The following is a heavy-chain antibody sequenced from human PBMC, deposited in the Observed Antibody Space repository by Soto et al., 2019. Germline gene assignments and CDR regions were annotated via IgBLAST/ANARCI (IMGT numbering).Heavy chain of an antibody. CDR2: IIPIFGTA. Sequence: SVKVSCKASGGTFSSYAISWVRQAPGQGLEWMGGIIPIFGTANYAQKFQGRVTITADESTSTAYLELSSLRSEDTAVYYCTKGSDYGFDYWGQGTLVTVSS. CDR1: GGTFSSYA. V-gene: IGHV1-69*13. CDR3: TKGSDYGFDY. D-gene: IGHD4-17*01. J-gene: IGHJ4*02.